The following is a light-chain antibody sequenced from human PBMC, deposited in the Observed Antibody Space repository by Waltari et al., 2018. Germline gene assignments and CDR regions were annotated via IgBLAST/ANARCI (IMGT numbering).Light chain of an antibody. CDR3: QQYYGIPYT. Sequence: DIVMTQSPDSLAVSLGERATINCKPSQTLLSNPNNKNFLTWYQQKPRQPPKLLIYWASTRESGVPDRFSGSGSGTDFTLTISSLQAEDVAVYFCQQYYGIPYTFGQGTRLEIK. J-gene: IGKJ2*01. V-gene: IGKV4-1*01. CDR1: QTLLSNPNNKNF. CDR2: WAS.